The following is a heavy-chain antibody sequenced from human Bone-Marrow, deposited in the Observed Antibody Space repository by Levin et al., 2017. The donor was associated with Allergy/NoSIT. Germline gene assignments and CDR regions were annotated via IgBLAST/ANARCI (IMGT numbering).Heavy chain of an antibody. CDR3: ARQVTAGEAMDV. J-gene: IGHJ6*02. CDR2: IYFSGST. CDR1: GGSISSGNYY. Sequence: SETLSLTCTVSGGSISSGNYYWSWIRQPPGKGLEWIGYIYFSGSTYYKSSLKSRITISVDTSKNQFSLKLYSVTAADTAVYYCARQVTAGEAMDVWGQGTTVTVSS. D-gene: IGHD3-16*01. V-gene: IGHV4-30-4*01.